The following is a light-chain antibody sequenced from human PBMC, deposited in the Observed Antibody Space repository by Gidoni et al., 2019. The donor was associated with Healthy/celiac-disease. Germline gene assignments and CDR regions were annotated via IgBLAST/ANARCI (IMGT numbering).Light chain of an antibody. CDR1: QSISSY. CDR2: AAS. J-gene: IGKJ4*01. V-gene: IGKV1-39*01. CDR3: QQSYSTPLT. Sequence: DIQMTQSPSSLSASVGDRVTITCRASQSISSYLNWYQQNPGKAPKLLIYAASSLQSGVPSRFSCSGSGTDFTLTISSLQPEDFATYYCQQSYSTPLTFGGGTKVEIK.